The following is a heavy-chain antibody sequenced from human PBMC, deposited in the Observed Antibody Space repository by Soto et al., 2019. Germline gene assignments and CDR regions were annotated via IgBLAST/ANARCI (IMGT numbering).Heavy chain of an antibody. V-gene: IGHV4-59*01. CDR1: GGSISSYY. CDR2: IYYSGST. D-gene: IGHD6-13*01. Sequence: KPSETLSLTCTVSGGSISSYYWSWIRQPPGKGLEWIGYIYYSGSTNYNPSLKCRVTISVDTSKNQFSLKLSSVTAADTAVYYCARDFSSSWYLNYYGMDVWGQGTTVTVSS. J-gene: IGHJ6*02. CDR3: ARDFSSSWYLNYYGMDV.